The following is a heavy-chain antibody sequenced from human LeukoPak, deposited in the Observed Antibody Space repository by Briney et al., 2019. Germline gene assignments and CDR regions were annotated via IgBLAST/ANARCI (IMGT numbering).Heavy chain of an antibody. CDR3: AKDIVVDRGPYYYYYMDV. Sequence: GGSLRLSCAASGFTFSSYAMSWVRQAPGKGLEWVSAISGSGGSTYYADSVKGRFTISRDNSKNTLYLQMNSLRAEDTAVYYCAKDIVVDRGPYYYYYMDVWGKGTTVTVSS. D-gene: IGHD2-2*01. CDR1: GFTFSSYA. J-gene: IGHJ6*03. CDR2: ISGSGGST. V-gene: IGHV3-23*01.